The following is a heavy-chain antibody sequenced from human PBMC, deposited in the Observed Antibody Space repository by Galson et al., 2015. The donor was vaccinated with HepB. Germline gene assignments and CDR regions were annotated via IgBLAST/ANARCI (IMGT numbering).Heavy chain of an antibody. J-gene: IGHJ5*02. Sequence: SVKVSCKASGGTFSSYAISWVRQAPGQGLEWMGRILPILGIANYAQKFQGRVTITADKSTSTAYMELSSLRSEDTAVYYCAMGIQEWFDPWSQGTLVTVSS. CDR3: AMGIQEWFDP. CDR2: ILPILGIA. CDR1: GGTFSSYA. V-gene: IGHV1-69*04. D-gene: IGHD5-18*01.